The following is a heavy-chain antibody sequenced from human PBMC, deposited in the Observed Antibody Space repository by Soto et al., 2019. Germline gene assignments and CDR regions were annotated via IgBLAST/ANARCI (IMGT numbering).Heavy chain of an antibody. Sequence: EVQVVESGGGLVKPGGSLRLSCVFSGFTFSTYTMNWVRQAPGKGLAWVSSINGRSNYVYYADSVKGRFSISRDNAQYSLYLQMSRLRAEDTAIYYCAREDGVVGSSSAFDHWGLGTLGTVSS. CDR1: GFTFSTYT. J-gene: IGHJ4*01. D-gene: IGHD1-26*01. V-gene: IGHV3-21*01. CDR2: INGRSNYV. CDR3: AREDGVVGSSSAFDH.